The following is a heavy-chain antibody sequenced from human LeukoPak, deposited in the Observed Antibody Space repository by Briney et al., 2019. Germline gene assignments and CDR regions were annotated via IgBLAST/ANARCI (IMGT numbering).Heavy chain of an antibody. D-gene: IGHD6-13*01. V-gene: IGHV4-30-2*01. CDR2: IYHSGST. CDR3: ARDSRYLAAAGYAFDI. J-gene: IGHJ3*02. CDR1: GGSISSGGYS. Sequence: SQTLSLTCAVSGGSISSGGYSWSWIRQPPGKGLEWIGYIYHSGSTYYNPSLKSRVTISVDRSKNQFSLKLSSVTAADTAVYYCARDSRYLAAAGYAFDIWGQGTMVTVSS.